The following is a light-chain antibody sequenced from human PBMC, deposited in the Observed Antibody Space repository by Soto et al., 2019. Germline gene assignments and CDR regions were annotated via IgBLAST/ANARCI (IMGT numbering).Light chain of an antibody. CDR3: QHYGTSQGT. CDR2: GAS. V-gene: IGKV3-20*01. J-gene: IGKJ5*01. Sequence: EIVLTQSPGALSLSPGTRATLSCRASQSVRNNYLAWYQQKPGQAPRLLIYGASSRSTGIPDRFSGSGSGTDFTLTISRLEPEEFAVYYCQHYGTSQGTFGQGTRLEIK. CDR1: QSVRNNY.